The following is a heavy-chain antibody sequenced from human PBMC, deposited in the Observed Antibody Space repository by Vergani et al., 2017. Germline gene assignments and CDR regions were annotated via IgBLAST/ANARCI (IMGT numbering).Heavy chain of an antibody. CDR2: IYSGGST. D-gene: IGHD2-2*01. J-gene: IGHJ4*02. V-gene: IGHV3-53*01. Sequence: EVQLVESGGGLIQPGGSLRLSCAASGFTVSSNYMSWVRQAPGKGLEWVSVIYSGGSTYYADSVKGRFTISRDNSKNTLYLQMNSLRAEDTAVYYCAPYCSSTSCYPDFDYWGQGTLVTVSS. CDR1: GFTVSSNY. CDR3: APYCSSTSCYPDFDY.